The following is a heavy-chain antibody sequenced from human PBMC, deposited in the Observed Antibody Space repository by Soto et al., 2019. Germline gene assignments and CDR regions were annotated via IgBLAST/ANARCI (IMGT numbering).Heavy chain of an antibody. D-gene: IGHD6-13*01. CDR1: GFTFSSYS. J-gene: IGHJ4*02. Sequence: EVQLVESGGGLVQPGGSLRLSCADSGFTFSSYSMNWVRQAPGKGLEWVSYISGSSSTIYYADSVKGRFTISRDNAKNSLYLQMNSLRAEDTAVYYCARLPAIAAAGYYWGQGTLVTVSP. CDR3: ARLPAIAAAGYY. CDR2: ISGSSSTI. V-gene: IGHV3-48*01.